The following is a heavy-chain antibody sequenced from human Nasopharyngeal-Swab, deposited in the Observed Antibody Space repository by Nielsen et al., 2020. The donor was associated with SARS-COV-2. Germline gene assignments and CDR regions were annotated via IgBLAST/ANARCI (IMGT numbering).Heavy chain of an antibody. CDR2: IDWDDDK. J-gene: IGHJ4*01. CDR3: FRIRIYGDDRFDY. V-gene: IGHV2-70*17. CDR1: RFSLTTREMC. Sequence: SGPTLAKPTQTLTLTCTFSRFSLTTREMCVSWIRQPPGKALEWLARIDWDDDKFYSTSLKTRLTISKDTSKNQVVLTRTNMDPVNTATYYCFRIRIYGDDRFDYWGHGTLVTVSS. D-gene: IGHD4-17*01.